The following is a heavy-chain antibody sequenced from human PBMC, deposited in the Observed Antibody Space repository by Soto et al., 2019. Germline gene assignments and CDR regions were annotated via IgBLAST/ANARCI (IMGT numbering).Heavy chain of an antibody. D-gene: IGHD6-13*01. J-gene: IGHJ4*02. V-gene: IGHV4-39*01. CDR2: IYYSGST. CDR1: GGSISSSSYY. CDR3: ARHLSRSFNYFDY. Sequence: PSETLSLTCTVSGGSISSSSYYWGWIRQPPGKGLEWIGSIYYSGSTYYNPSLKSRVTISVDTSKNQFSLKLSSVTAADTAVYYCARHLSRSFNYFDYWGQGTLVTVSS.